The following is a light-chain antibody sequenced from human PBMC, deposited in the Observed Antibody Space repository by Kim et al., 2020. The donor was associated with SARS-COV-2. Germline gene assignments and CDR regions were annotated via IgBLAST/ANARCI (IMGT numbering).Light chain of an antibody. CDR3: QVWASSSYHRV. V-gene: IGLV3-21*04. CDR1: NIGSKS. CDR2: YDS. Sequence: SYELTQPPSVSVAPGKTARITCGGNNIGSKSVHWYQQKPGQAPVLVIYYDSDRPSGIPERFSGSNSGNTATLTISRVEAGDEADYYCQVWASSSYHRVFG. J-gene: IGLJ3*02.